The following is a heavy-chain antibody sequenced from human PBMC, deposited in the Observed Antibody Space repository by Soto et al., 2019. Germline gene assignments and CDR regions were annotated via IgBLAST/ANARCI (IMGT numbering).Heavy chain of an antibody. CDR3: ARAGRLDPLNWFDP. D-gene: IGHD3-10*01. V-gene: IGHV4-31*03. Sequence: QVQLQESGPGLVRPSQTLSLTCTVSGGSISSGGYYWSWIRQHPGKGLEWIGYIYYRGSTYYNPSLKSRVTMSVHTSKNQFPLKLSSVTAADTAVYFCARAGRLDPLNWFDPWGQGTLGTVSS. CDR2: IYYRGST. J-gene: IGHJ5*02. CDR1: GGSISSGGYY.